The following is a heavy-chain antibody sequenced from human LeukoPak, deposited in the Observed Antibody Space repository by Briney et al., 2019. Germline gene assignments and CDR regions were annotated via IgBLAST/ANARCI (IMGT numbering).Heavy chain of an antibody. V-gene: IGHV5-51*01. CDR1: GFTFTTSW. J-gene: IGHJ6*03. CDR3: ARLGRDYYYYMDV. CDR2: IYPGDSDT. Sequence: GESLKISCQGSGFTFTTSWIGWVRQLPGKGLEWMGNIYPGDSDTRYSPSFQGQVTISADKSINTAYLQWTSLKASDTAMYYCARLGRDYYYYMDVWGKGTTVTVSS. D-gene: IGHD1-1*01.